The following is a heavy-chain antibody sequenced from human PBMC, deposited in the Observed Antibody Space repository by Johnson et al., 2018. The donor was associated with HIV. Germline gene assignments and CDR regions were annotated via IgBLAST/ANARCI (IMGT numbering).Heavy chain of an antibody. V-gene: IGHV3-30*02. CDR1: GFTFTSFA. Sequence: QVQLVESGGGVVQPGTSLRLSCAASGFTFTSFAMHWVRQAPGKGLEWVAFIRYDGSNKYYADSVKGRFTISRDNSKNTLFLQMNSLRDEDTAVYFCAKGGVWEIPLGFGAVDFWGQGTMVSASS. J-gene: IGHJ3*01. D-gene: IGHD1-26*01. CDR2: IRYDGSNK. CDR3: AKGGVWEIPLGFGAVDF.